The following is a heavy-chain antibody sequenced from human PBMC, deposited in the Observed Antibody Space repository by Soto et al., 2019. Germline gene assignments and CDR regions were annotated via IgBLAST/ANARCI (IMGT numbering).Heavy chain of an antibody. D-gene: IGHD1-26*01. CDR3: ARDKLGDYYYYYGMDV. Sequence: QVQLVQSGAEVKKPGASVKVSCKASGYTFTSYGISWVRQAPGQGLEWMGWISAYNGNTNYAQKLQGRVTMTTDTSTSTPYMELRSLRSDDTAVYYCARDKLGDYYYYYGMDVWGQGTTVTVSS. CDR1: GYTFTSYG. CDR2: ISAYNGNT. J-gene: IGHJ6*02. V-gene: IGHV1-18*01.